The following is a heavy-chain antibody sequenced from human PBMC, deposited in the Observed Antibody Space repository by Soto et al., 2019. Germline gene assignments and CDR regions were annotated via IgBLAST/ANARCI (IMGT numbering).Heavy chain of an antibody. CDR1: GFTFSNAW. Sequence: EVQLVESGGGLVKPGGSLRLSCAASGFTFSNAWMSWVRQAPGKGLEWVGRIKSKTDGGTTDYAAPVKGRFTISRDDSNNTLYLQMNSLKTEDTAVYYCTTTATQHNWRKGGETYDYYYYMDVWGKGTTVTVAS. D-gene: IGHD1-1*01. V-gene: IGHV3-15*01. CDR2: IKSKTDGGTT. CDR3: TTTATQHNWRKGGETYDYYYYMDV. J-gene: IGHJ6*03.